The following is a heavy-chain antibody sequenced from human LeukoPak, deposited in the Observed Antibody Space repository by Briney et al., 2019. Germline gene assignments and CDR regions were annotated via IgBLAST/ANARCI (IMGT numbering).Heavy chain of an antibody. CDR1: GFSISSGFY. V-gene: IGHV4-38-2*02. CDR3: ARDRGGSYDY. Sequence: SETLSLTCTVSGFSISSGFYWGWIRQPPGKGLEWIGSVYHSGSTYYNPSLKSRITTSVDTSRNQFSLKLSSVTAADTAVYYCARDRGGSYDYWGQGTLVTVSS. D-gene: IGHD1-26*01. CDR2: VYHSGST. J-gene: IGHJ4*02.